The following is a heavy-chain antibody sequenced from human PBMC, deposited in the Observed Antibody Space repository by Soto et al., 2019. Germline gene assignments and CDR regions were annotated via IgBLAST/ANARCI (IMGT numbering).Heavy chain of an antibody. CDR1: GFSFVNYA. CDR3: AKATTNGGWFNPFDS. Sequence: GSLRLSCAAAGFSFVNYAMNWVRQAPGKGLEWVSGLSGSGTSTYYADSVKGRFTISRDNSRDTLFLQMNSLTADDTAVYYCAKATTNGGWFNPFDSWGQGALVTVSS. J-gene: IGHJ4*02. V-gene: IGHV3-23*01. D-gene: IGHD6-19*01. CDR2: LSGSGTST.